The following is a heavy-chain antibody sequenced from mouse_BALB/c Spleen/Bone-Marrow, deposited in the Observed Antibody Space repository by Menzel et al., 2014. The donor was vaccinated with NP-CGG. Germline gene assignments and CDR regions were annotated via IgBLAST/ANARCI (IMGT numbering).Heavy chain of an antibody. CDR3: ARYGNGLMDY. CDR2: IYPANGDT. Sequence: VHVKQSGAELVKPGASVKLSCTASGFNIKDTYTHWVKQRPEQGLEWIGRIYPANGDTKYDPKFQGKATITADTSSNTAYLQLSSLTSEDTAVYYCARYGNGLMDYWGQGTSVTVSS. CDR1: GFNIKDTY. V-gene: IGHV14-3*02. D-gene: IGHD2-1*01. J-gene: IGHJ4*01.